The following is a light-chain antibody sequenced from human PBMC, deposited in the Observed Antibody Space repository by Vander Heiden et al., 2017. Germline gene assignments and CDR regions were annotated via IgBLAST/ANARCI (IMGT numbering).Light chain of an antibody. CDR1: KFGYID. CDR3: QVWDSSTAP. Sequence: SSQLTQTPPVSVSPGQTASITCSVDKFGYIDGCWHQQKPGQSPVFVIYQRDKRPSAIPVRFSGSSSGNTATLTISGTQTMDEADYYCQVWDSSTAPFGGGTKLTVL. J-gene: IGLJ3*02. CDR2: QRD. V-gene: IGLV3-1*01.